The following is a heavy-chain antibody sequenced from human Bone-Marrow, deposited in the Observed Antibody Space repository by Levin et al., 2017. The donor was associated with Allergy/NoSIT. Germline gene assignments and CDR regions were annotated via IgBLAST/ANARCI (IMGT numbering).Heavy chain of an antibody. CDR3: AREISGTYFTFDV. V-gene: IGHV3-11*01. CDR1: GFTFSTFY. D-gene: IGHD1-26*01. J-gene: IGHJ3*01. CDR2: ITNSGSAL. Sequence: GGSLRLSCAASGFTFSTFYMSWIRQSPGKGLEWISYITNSGSALYYADSVKGRFTISRDNAKNSLYLQINSLRAEDTAMYYCAREISGTYFTFDVWGHGTMVTVSS.